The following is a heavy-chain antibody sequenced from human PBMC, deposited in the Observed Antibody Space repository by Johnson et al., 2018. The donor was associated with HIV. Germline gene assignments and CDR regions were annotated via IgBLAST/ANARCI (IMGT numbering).Heavy chain of an antibody. CDR2: ISFDGNLK. D-gene: IGHD4-17*01. CDR3: ARELEFGDLRKNDAFDI. Sequence: QVQLVESGGGVVQPGKSLTLSCVGSGLSFSNFGIHWVRQAPGKGPEWVAVISFDGNLKKYADSVKGRFTISRDNSKNTLYLQMNSLRAEDTAVYYCARELEFGDLRKNDAFDIWGQGTMVTVSS. CDR1: GLSFSNFG. V-gene: IGHV3-30*03. J-gene: IGHJ3*02.